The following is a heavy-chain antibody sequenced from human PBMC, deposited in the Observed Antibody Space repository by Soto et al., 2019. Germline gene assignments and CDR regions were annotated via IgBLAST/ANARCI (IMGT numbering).Heavy chain of an antibody. D-gene: IGHD3-10*01. J-gene: IGHJ4*02. CDR1: GFTFSSYA. V-gene: IGHV3-23*01. Sequence: GGSLRLSCAASGFTFSSYAMSWVRQAPGKGLEWVSAISGSGGSTYYADSVKGRFTISRDNSKNTLYLQMNSLRAEDTAVYYCAKIPNICYYFVSREYYFYDPGQRSLV. CDR3: AKIPNICYYFVSREYYFYD. CDR2: ISGSGGST.